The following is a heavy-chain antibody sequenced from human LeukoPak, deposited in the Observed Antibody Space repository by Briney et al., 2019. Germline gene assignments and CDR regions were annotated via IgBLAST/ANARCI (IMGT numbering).Heavy chain of an antibody. Sequence: GGSLRLSCAASGFTFSSYSMNWVRQAPGKGLEWVSSISTSSSYIYYADSVKGRFTISGDNARNSLYLQMNSLRAEDTALYYCARGLGSYRNYYFDYWGQGTLVTVSS. V-gene: IGHV3-21*04. D-gene: IGHD1-26*01. J-gene: IGHJ4*02. CDR3: ARGLGSYRNYYFDY. CDR1: GFTFSSYS. CDR2: ISTSSSYI.